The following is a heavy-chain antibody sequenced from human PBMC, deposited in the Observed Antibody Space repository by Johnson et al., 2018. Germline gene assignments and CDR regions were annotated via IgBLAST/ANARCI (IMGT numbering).Heavy chain of an antibody. CDR1: GFTFSTYW. CDR2: IKEDGSEE. CDR3: ATFTGYRNSWPSWYFDL. V-gene: IGHV3-7*01. J-gene: IGHJ2*01. Sequence: VQLVESGGGLVQPGGSLRLSCAASGFTFSTYWMSWVRQAPGKGLEWVANIKEDGSEEYYVDSVKGQFTISRDNAKNSLYLQMNSLRAEDTAVYYCATFTGYRNSWPSWYFDLWGRGTLVTVSS. D-gene: IGHD6-13*01.